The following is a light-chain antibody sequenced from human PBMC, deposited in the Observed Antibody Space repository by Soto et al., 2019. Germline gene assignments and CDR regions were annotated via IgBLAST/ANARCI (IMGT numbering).Light chain of an antibody. CDR1: SSDVGSYNL. V-gene: IGLV2-23*01. CDR2: EGS. CDR3: CSYAGSSTYV. Sequence: QSVLTQPASVSASPGQSITISCTGTSSDVGSYNLVSWYQQHPGKAPKLMIYEGSKRPSGVSNRFSGSKSGNTASLTISGLQAEDEADYYCCSYAGSSTYVFGTGTRSPS. J-gene: IGLJ1*01.